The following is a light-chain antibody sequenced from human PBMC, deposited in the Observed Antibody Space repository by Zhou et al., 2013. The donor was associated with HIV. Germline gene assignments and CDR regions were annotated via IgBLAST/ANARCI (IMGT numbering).Light chain of an antibody. Sequence: DIQMTQSPSFLSASVGDRVTITCRASQSISSYLNWYQQKPGKAPKLLIYAASSLQSGVPSRFSGSGSGTDFTLTISSLQPEDFATYYCQKYNSAPRTFGQGT. V-gene: IGKV1-39*01. J-gene: IGKJ1*01. CDR3: QKYNSAPRT. CDR1: QSISSY. CDR2: AAS.